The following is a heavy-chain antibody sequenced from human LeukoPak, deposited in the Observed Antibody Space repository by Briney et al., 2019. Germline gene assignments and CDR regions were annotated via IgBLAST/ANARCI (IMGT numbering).Heavy chain of an antibody. CDR1: GYTFTGYY. CDR2: INPNSGGT. V-gene: IGHV1-2*02. CDR3: ARVLPLYCSSTSCYTDAFDI. Sequence: ASVKVSCKASGYTFTGYYMHWVRQATGQGLEWMGWINPNSGGTNYAQKFQGRVTMTRDTSISTADKELSRLRSDDTAVYYCARVLPLYCSSTSCYTDAFDIWGQGTMVTVSS. J-gene: IGHJ3*02. D-gene: IGHD2-2*02.